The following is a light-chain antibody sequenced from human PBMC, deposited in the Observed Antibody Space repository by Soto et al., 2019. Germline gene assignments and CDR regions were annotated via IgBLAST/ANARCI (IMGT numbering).Light chain of an antibody. CDR2: DAS. Sequence: EIVFTQSPGTLSLSPGERATLSCRASQSVSNSLAWFQQEPGQAPSLLIYDASNRATGIPARFSGSGSGTDFTLTISSLEPEDFAVYYCQQRSDWITFGQGTRLDIK. J-gene: IGKJ5*01. CDR1: QSVSNS. V-gene: IGKV3-11*01. CDR3: QQRSDWIT.